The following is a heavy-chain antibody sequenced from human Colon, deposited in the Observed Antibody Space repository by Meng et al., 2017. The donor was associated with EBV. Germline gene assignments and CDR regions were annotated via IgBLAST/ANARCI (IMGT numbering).Heavy chain of an antibody. Sequence: QAPAQEADPGLGTPAGTLSLTCAVSGGSLSSRNWWSWVRQPPGKGLEWIGEIYHSGSTNYNPSLKSRVTISVDESKNQFSLRLSSVTAADTAVYYCARVGAYCGGDCYHPRWGQGTLVTVSS. CDR3: ARVGAYCGGDCYHPR. CDR2: IYHSGST. V-gene: IGHV4-4*02. CDR1: GGSLSSRNW. D-gene: IGHD2-21*02. J-gene: IGHJ4*02.